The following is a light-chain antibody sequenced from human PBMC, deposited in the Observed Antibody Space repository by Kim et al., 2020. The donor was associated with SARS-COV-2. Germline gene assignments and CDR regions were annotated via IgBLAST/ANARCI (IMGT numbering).Light chain of an antibody. CDR2: AAS. Sequence: ASVGDRVTITCRASQSISSYLNWYQQKPGKAPKLLIYAASSLQSGVPSRFSGSGSGTDFTLTISSLQPEDFATYYCQQSYSTAITFGQGTRLEIK. J-gene: IGKJ5*01. CDR3: QQSYSTAIT. CDR1: QSISSY. V-gene: IGKV1-39*01.